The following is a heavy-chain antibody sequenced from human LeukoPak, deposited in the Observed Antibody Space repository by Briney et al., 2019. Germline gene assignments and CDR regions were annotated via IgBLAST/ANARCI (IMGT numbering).Heavy chain of an antibody. CDR1: GGSISSYY. CDR3: ARGYRGSGKEDPFDY. V-gene: IGHV4-59*12. Sequence: SETLSLTCTVSGGSISSYYWSWIRQPPGKGLEWIGYIYYSGSTNYNPSLKSRVTISVDTSKNQFSLKLSSVTAADTAVYYCARGYRGSGKEDPFDYWGQGTLVTVSS. J-gene: IGHJ4*02. D-gene: IGHD3-10*01. CDR2: IYYSGST.